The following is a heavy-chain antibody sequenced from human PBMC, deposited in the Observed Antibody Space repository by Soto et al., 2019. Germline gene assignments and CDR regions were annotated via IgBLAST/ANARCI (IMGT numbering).Heavy chain of an antibody. CDR1: GFMFSSYA. D-gene: IGHD3-10*01. J-gene: IGHJ4*02. CDR3: ATDPHFISQGPNFVY. Sequence: GGSLRLSCAASGFMFSSYAMHWVRQAPGKGLEWVAVISYDGSNKYYTDSVKGQFTISRDNSKNTLYLQMDSLRTEDTAVYYCATDPHFISQGPNFVYWGQGTLVTVSS. V-gene: IGHV3-30-3*01. CDR2: ISYDGSNK.